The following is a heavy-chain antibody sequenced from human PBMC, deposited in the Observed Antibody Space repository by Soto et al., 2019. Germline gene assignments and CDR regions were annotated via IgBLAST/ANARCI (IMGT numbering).Heavy chain of an antibody. J-gene: IGHJ6*02. D-gene: IGHD2-15*01. CDR3: AKGGGGNYLTYYYYYGMDV. CDR2: ISYDGNNK. Sequence: GGSLRLSCAASGFTFSNNGIHWVRQAPGKGLEWVAVISYDGNNKYYADSVNGRLTISRDNSKNTVYLQMNNLRAEDTAMYYCAKGGGGNYLTYYYYYGMDVWGQGTTVTVSS. V-gene: IGHV3-30*18. CDR1: GFTFSNNG.